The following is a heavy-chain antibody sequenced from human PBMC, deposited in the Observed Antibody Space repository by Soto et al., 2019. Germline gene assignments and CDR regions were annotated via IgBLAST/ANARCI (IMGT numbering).Heavy chain of an antibody. CDR3: AVAMVREILIFESSGMHV. V-gene: IGHV1-69*01. Sequence: QVHLVQSGAEVKKPGSSVKVSCKTSGGSLNNYAVSWVRQAPGQGLEWMGGIIPNFDTPTYAQKFQDRVTIIADESTSTVYMELRSLSSNDTAVYYCAVAMVREILIFESSGMHVWGQGTTVIVSS. CDR1: GGSLNNYA. J-gene: IGHJ6*02. D-gene: IGHD3-10*01. CDR2: IIPNFDTP.